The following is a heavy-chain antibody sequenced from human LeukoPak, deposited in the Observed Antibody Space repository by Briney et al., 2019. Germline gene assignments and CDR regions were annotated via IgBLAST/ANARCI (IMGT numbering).Heavy chain of an antibody. Sequence: GASVKVSCKASGYTFTSYGISWVRQAPGQGLEWMGWISAYNGNTNYAQQLQGRVTMTTDTSTSTAYMELRSLRSDDTAVYYCARGVIAARPGELEDWGQGTLVTVSS. CDR3: ARGVIAARPGELED. D-gene: IGHD6-6*01. CDR2: ISAYNGNT. J-gene: IGHJ4*02. V-gene: IGHV1-18*01. CDR1: GYTFTSYG.